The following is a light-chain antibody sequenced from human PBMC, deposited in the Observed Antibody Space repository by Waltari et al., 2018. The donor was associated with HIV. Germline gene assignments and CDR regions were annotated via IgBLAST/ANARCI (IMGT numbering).Light chain of an antibody. Sequence: SCRARQSASSSYLARDQQKLGQAARRLIYGASSSATGIPDRFSGSGSGTDFTLTISRLEPEDFAVYYCHQYGSSPETFGGGTKVEIK. CDR2: GAS. CDR3: HQYGSSPET. J-gene: IGKJ4*01. V-gene: IGKV3-20*01. CDR1: QSASSSY.